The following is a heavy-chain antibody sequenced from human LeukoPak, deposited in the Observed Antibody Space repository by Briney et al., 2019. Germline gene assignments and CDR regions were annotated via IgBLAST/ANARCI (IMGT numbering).Heavy chain of an antibody. Sequence: ASVKVSCKASGYTFTSYYMHWVRQAPGQGLEWMGIINPSGGSTSYAQKFQGRVTMTRDTSTSTVYMELSSLRSEDTAVYYCHVSWGIVVVPAAIGVGLGDYWDQGTLVTVSS. J-gene: IGHJ4*02. CDR3: HVSWGIVVVPAAIGVGLGDY. CDR1: GYTFTSYY. CDR2: INPSGGST. D-gene: IGHD2-2*02. V-gene: IGHV1-46*01.